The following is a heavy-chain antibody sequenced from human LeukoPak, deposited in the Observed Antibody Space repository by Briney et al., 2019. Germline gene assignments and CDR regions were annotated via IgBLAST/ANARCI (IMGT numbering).Heavy chain of an antibody. Sequence: GSLRLSCAASGFTFSSYAMSWVRQAPGKGLEWVSAISGSGGSTYCADSVKGRLTISRDNSKNTLYLQMSSLRADDTAVYYCTKGGWGTVLDYWGQGTLVTASS. J-gene: IGHJ4*02. V-gene: IGHV3-23*01. CDR2: ISGSGGST. CDR3: TKGGWGTVLDY. CDR1: GFTFSSYA. D-gene: IGHD3-10*01.